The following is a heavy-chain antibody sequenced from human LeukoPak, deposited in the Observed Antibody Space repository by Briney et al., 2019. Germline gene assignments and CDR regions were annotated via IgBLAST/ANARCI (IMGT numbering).Heavy chain of an antibody. CDR3: ARWYYYDSSGYYFDY. J-gene: IGHJ4*02. CDR1: GGSISSYY. CDR2: IYYSGST. D-gene: IGHD3-22*01. V-gene: IGHV4-59*01. Sequence: PSETLSLTCTVSGGSISSYYWSWIRQPPGKGLEWIGYIYYSGSTNYNPSLKSRVTTSVDTSKNQFSLKLSSVTAAVTAVYYCARWYYYDSSGYYFDYWGQGTLVTVSS.